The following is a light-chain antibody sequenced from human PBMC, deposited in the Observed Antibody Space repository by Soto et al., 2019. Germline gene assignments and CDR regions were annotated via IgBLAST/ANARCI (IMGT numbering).Light chain of an antibody. CDR1: QSVTSSY. CDR2: GAS. CDR3: QQYGRSPLT. J-gene: IGKJ4*01. Sequence: EIVLTQSPGTLSLSPGERATLSCRASQSVTSSYLAWHQFKPGQAPRLLIYGASSRATGIPDRFSGSGSGTDFTLTISRLEPEDFAVYYCQQYGRSPLTFGGGTKVEIK. V-gene: IGKV3-20*01.